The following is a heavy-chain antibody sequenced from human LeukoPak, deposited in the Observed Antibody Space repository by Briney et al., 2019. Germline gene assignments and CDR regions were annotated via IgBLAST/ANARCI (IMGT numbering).Heavy chain of an antibody. Sequence: PGGSLRLSCAASGFTVSSNYMSWVRQAPGKGLEWVSVIYSGGSTYYADSVKGRFTISRDNSKNTLYLQMNSLRAEDTAVYYCARHSLGARSNYFDYWGQGTLVTVSS. D-gene: IGHD1-26*01. V-gene: IGHV3-66*04. J-gene: IGHJ4*02. CDR2: IYSGGST. CDR3: ARHSLGARSNYFDY. CDR1: GFTVSSNY.